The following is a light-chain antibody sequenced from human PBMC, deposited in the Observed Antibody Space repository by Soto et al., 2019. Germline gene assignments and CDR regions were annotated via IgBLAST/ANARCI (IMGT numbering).Light chain of an antibody. CDR2: DAS. CDR1: QSVSRY. V-gene: IGKV3-11*01. Sequence: EIVLTQSPATLSLSPGDTATLSCRASQSVSRYLAWYQQKPGQAPRLLVYDASNRATGIPARFSGSGSGTAFTITISSLEPDDFALYYCQHRSNWPRTFGQGTTVEIK. J-gene: IGKJ2*01. CDR3: QHRSNWPRT.